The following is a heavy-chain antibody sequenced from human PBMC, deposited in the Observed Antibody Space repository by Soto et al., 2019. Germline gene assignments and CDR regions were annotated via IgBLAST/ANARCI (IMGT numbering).Heavy chain of an antibody. Sequence: PSETLSLTCAVSGGSISSGGYSWSWIRQPPGKGLEWIGYIYHSGSTYYNPSLKSRVTISVDRSKNQFSLKLSSVTAADTAVYYCARDSCSGGSCYPNLWGQGTLVTVSS. CDR3: ARDSCSGGSCYPNL. V-gene: IGHV4-30-2*01. J-gene: IGHJ4*02. CDR2: IYHSGST. D-gene: IGHD2-15*01. CDR1: GGSISSGGYS.